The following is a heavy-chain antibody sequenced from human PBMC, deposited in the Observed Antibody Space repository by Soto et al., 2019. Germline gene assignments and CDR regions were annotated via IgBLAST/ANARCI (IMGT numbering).Heavy chain of an antibody. J-gene: IGHJ4*02. CDR3: ANLIGVDVLRDY. V-gene: IGHV1-46*01. CDR1: GYNFANYY. Sequence: QVQLVKSGAEVKKPGASVKVFCMASGYNFANYYMHWVRQAPGQGPEWMGIIDPDGGSTSYAQKFQGRVSMTSDTSTSTIYMELSSLRSEDTAVYYCANLIGVDVLRDYWGQGTLVTVSS. D-gene: IGHD3-3*01. CDR2: IDPDGGST.